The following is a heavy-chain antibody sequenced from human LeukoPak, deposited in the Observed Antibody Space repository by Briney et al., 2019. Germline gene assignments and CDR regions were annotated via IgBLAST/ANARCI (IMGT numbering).Heavy chain of an antibody. CDR3: ARNRGYSYGYYYYYYGMDV. CDR1: GGSISSSSYY. J-gene: IGHJ6*02. D-gene: IGHD5-18*01. V-gene: IGHV4-39*01. CDR2: IYYSGST. Sequence: PSETLSLTCTVSGGSISSSSYYWGWIRQHPGKGLEWIGSIYYSGSTYYNPSLKSRVTISVDTSKNQFSLKLSSVTAADTAVYYCARNRGYSYGYYYYYYGMDVWGQGTTVTVSS.